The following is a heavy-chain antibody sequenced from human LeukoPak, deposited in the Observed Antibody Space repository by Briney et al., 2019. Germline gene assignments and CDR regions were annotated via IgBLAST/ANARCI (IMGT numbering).Heavy chain of an antibody. V-gene: IGHV4-39*01. CDR3: ARRGSGRNWFDP. Sequence: SETLSLTCAVSGGSISDSSYYWGWIRQPPGKGLEWIASINYSGRTFYNPSLKSRVSISVDTSKNQFSVNLYSMTAADTAVYYCARRGSGRNWFDPWGQGTLVTVSS. CDR2: INYSGRT. D-gene: IGHD1-1*01. J-gene: IGHJ5*02. CDR1: GGSISDSSYY.